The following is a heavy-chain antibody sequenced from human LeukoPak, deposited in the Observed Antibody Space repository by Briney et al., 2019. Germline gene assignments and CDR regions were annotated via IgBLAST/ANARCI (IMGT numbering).Heavy chain of an antibody. CDR2: IKQDESEK. Sequence: GGSLRLSCAASGFTFSSYWMNWVRQAPGKGLEWVANIKQDESEKYYVDSVKGRFTISRDNAKNSLYLQMDSLRAEDTAVYYCARVLDKSSSRYQSLKYWGQGTLVTVSS. CDR3: ARVLDKSSSRYQSLKY. CDR1: GFTFSSYW. J-gene: IGHJ4*01. V-gene: IGHV3-7*01. D-gene: IGHD6-25*01.